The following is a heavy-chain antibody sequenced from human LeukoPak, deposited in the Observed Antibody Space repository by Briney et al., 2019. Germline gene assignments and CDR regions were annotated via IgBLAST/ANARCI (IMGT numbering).Heavy chain of an antibody. CDR3: ARDRPIGS. Sequence: GGSLRLSCAASGVTFSNYSMNWVRQAPGKGLEWVSYISSSTSTMYYPDSVKGRFTISRDNAKNTLYLQMNSLRAEDTAVYYCARDRPIGSWGQGPLVTVSS. J-gene: IGHJ5*02. CDR1: GVTFSNYS. V-gene: IGHV3-48*04. CDR2: ISSSTSTM. D-gene: IGHD3-16*01.